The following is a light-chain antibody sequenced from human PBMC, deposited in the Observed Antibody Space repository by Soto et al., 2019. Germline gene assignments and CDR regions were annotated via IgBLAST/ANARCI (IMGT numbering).Light chain of an antibody. J-gene: IGKJ1*01. CDR3: LQHHSNYWT. V-gene: IGKV1-17*01. CDR2: IAS. Sequence: DIQMTQSPSSLSASVGDRVTITCRASQDIGNDLGWYQQKPGKAPKRLIYIASYLQCGVPSRFSGXGSXXEFTFTISSLKPEDFATYYCLQHHSNYWTFGQGTRVEVK. CDR1: QDIGND.